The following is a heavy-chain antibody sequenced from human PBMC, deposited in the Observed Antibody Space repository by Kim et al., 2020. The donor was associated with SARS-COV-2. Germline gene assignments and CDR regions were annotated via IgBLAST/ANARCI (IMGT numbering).Heavy chain of an antibody. D-gene: IGHD6-13*01. V-gene: IGHV4-39*01. Sequence: SLNSRVTISVDTSKNQFSLKLSSVTAADTAVYYCARHLWVVSSWYFWFDPWGQGTLVTVSS. J-gene: IGHJ5*02. CDR3: ARHLWVVSSWYFWFDP.